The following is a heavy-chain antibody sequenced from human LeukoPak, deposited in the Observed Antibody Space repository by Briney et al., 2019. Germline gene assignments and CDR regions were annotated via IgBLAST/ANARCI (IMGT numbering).Heavy chain of an antibody. CDR2: IWYDGSNK. Sequence: GGSLRLSCAASGFTFSSYGMHWVHQAPGKGLEWVAVIWYDGSNKYYADSVKGRFTISRDNSKNTLYLQMNSLRAEDTAVYYCARGLGIAAAGVDYWGQGTLVTVSS. J-gene: IGHJ4*02. V-gene: IGHV3-33*01. CDR3: ARGLGIAAAGVDY. CDR1: GFTFSSYG. D-gene: IGHD6-13*01.